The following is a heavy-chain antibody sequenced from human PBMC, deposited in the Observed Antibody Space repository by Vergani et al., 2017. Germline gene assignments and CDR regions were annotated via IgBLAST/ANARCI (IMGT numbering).Heavy chain of an antibody. V-gene: IGHV4-34*01. J-gene: IGHJ4*02. D-gene: IGHD3-10*01. CDR1: GGSFSGYY. Sequence: QVQLQQWGAGLSKPSETLSLTCAVYGGSFSGYYWSWIRQPPGKGLEWIGEINHSGSTNYNPSLKSRVTISVDTSKNQFSLKLSSVTAADTAVYYCELGSGSISGYYFDYWGQGTLVTVSS. CDR2: INHSGST. CDR3: ELGSGSISGYYFDY.